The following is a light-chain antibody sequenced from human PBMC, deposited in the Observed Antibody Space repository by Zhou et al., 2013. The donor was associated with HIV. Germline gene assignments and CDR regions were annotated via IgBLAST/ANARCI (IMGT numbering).Light chain of an antibody. Sequence: EIVLTQSPGTLSLSPGERATLSCRASQSVSNNYLAWYQQKPGQAPRLLIYGASSRAAGIPDRFSGSGSGTDFTLKISRVEAEDVGVYYCMQSIQRPLTFGGGTKVEIK. V-gene: IGKV3-20*01. J-gene: IGKJ4*01. CDR2: GAS. CDR3: MQSIQRPLT. CDR1: QSVSNNY.